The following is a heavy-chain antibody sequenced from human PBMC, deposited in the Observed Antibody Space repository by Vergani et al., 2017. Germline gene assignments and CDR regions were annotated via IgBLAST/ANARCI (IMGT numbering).Heavy chain of an antibody. CDR3: ASGTHSGQRADR. CDR2: IYTSGAT. CDR1: GGSFSTGGQS. D-gene: IGHD6-19*01. J-gene: IGHJ5*02. V-gene: IGHV4-61*02. Sequence: VQLQESGPGLVKPSQTLSLTCTVSGGSFSTGGQSWTWLRQSAGKGLEWIGRIYTSGATNYNPSLKTRVTISVDTSKNQFSLTLTSVTAADTAVYCCASGTHSGQRADRWGQGILVTVTS.